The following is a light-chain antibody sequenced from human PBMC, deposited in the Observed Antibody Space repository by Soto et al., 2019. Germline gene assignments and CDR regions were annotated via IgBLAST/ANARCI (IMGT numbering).Light chain of an antibody. CDR1: QSVLYSSNNNNY. J-gene: IGKJ1*01. CDR2: WAS. V-gene: IGKV4-1*01. Sequence: DIVMTQSPDSLAVSLGERATINCKSSQSVLYSSNNNNYIAWYQQKPGQPPKLIIYWASTRESGVPDRFSGSGSGTDFTLTISRLQAEDVAIYYCQQYYDTPSTFGQGTKVDIK. CDR3: QQYYDTPST.